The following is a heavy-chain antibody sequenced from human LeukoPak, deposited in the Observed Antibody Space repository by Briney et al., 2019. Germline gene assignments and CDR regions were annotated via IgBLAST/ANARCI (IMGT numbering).Heavy chain of an antibody. J-gene: IGHJ3*02. CDR1: GGTFSSYA. D-gene: IGHD3-10*01. Sequence: ASVKVSCKASGGTFSSYAISWVRQAPGQGLEWMGGIIPIFGTANYAQKFQGRVTITTDESTSTAYMELSSLRSEDTAVYYCARGLHLWDSSAFDIWGQGTMVTVSP. V-gene: IGHV1-69*05. CDR2: IIPIFGTA. CDR3: ARGLHLWDSSAFDI.